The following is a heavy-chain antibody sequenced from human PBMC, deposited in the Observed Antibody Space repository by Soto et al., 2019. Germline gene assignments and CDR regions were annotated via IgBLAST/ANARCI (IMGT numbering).Heavy chain of an antibody. CDR3: ARDAFCGSGTCRVGHWFDP. D-gene: IGHD2-21*01. CDR1: GGPFSGVY. V-gene: IGHV4-34*01. CDR2: VSHRGSA. Sequence: SETLSLTCAVSGGPFSGVYWSWIRQPPGKGLEWIGGVSHRGSANYNPSLESRVTMSVDTSKNQFSLKLTSVTAADSAVYYCARDAFCGSGTCRVGHWFDPWGQGTLVTSPQ. J-gene: IGHJ5*02.